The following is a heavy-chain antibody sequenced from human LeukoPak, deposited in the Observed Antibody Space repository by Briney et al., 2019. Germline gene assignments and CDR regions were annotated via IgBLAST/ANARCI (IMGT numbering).Heavy chain of an antibody. V-gene: IGHV4-31*03. CDR2: IYYSGST. D-gene: IGHD2-2*01. CDR3: ARATSRVGGRFDP. J-gene: IGHJ5*02. Sequence: SETLSLTCTVSGDSISSGGYYWIWIRQLPGKGLEWIGYIYYSGSTYYNPSLKSRFTMSVDTSRNQFSLKLSSVTAADTAVYYCARATSRVGGRFDPWGLGTLVTVSS. CDR1: GDSISSGGYY.